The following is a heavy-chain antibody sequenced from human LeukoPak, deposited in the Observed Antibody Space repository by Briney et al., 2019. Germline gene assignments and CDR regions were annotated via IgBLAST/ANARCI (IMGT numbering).Heavy chain of an antibody. CDR2: IYSGGST. CDR3: ARDRSWFDP. J-gene: IGHJ5*02. Sequence: PGGSLRLSCVASRIIVSSNYMTWVSQAPGKGLEWVSVIYSGGSTYYADSVKGRFTISRDNSKNTLYLQMNNLRVEDAAVYYCARDRSWFDPWGQGTPVTVSS. D-gene: IGHD6-19*01. CDR1: RIIVSSNY. V-gene: IGHV3-66*01.